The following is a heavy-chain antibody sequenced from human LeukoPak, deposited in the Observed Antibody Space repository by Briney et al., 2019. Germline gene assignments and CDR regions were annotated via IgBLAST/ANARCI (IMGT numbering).Heavy chain of an antibody. CDR1: GGSISSYY. CDR3: ARDVYCSSTSCKASSPYNWFDP. Sequence: SETLSLTCTVSGGSISSYYWSWIRQPAGKGLEWIGRIYTSGSTNYNPSLKSRVTMSVDTSKNQFSLKLSSVTAADTAVYYCARDVYCSSTSCKASSPYNWFDPWGQGTLVTVSS. V-gene: IGHV4-4*07. J-gene: IGHJ5*02. D-gene: IGHD2-2*01. CDR2: IYTSGST.